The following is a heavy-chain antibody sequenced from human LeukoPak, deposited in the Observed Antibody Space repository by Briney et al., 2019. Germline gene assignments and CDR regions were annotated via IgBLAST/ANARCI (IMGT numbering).Heavy chain of an antibody. D-gene: IGHD1-26*01. J-gene: IGHJ4*02. Sequence: SETLSLTCTVSGGSDSSGSYYWSWIRQPPGKGLEWIGYIYYSGSTNYNPSLKSRVTISVDTSKNQFSLKLSSVTAADTAVYYCARSPLVGATTGLPPDYWGQGTLVTVSS. CDR2: IYYSGST. CDR3: ARSPLVGATTGLPPDY. CDR1: GGSDSSGSYY. V-gene: IGHV4-61*01.